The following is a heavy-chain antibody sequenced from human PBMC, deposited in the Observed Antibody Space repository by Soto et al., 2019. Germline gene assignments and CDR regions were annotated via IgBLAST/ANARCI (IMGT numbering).Heavy chain of an antibody. CDR3: AAYYYDSSGYIQDLD. CDR2: FDPEDGET. CDR1: GYTLTELS. V-gene: IGHV1-24*01. Sequence: ASVKVSCKVSGYTLTELSMHWVRQAPGKGLEWMGGFDPEDGETIYAQKFQGRVTMTEDTSTDTAYMELSSLRSEDTAVYYCAAYYYDSSGYIQDLDWGQGILVTVSS. D-gene: IGHD3-22*01. J-gene: IGHJ4*02.